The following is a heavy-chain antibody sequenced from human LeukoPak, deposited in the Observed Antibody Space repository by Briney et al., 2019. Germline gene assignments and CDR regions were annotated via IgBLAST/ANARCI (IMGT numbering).Heavy chain of an antibody. V-gene: IGHV4-59*08. D-gene: IGHD3/OR15-3a*01. Sequence: PSETLSLTCTVSGGSINSYYWSWIRQPPGKGLEWIGSIYHSGSTYYNPSLKSRVTISVDTSKNQFSLKLSSVTAADTAVYYCARSDLNWNSDYWGQGALVTVSS. CDR2: IYHSGST. CDR1: GGSINSYY. J-gene: IGHJ4*02. CDR3: ARSDLNWNSDY.